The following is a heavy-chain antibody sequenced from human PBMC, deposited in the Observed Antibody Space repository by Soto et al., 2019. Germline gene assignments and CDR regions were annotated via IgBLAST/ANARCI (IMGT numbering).Heavy chain of an antibody. CDR2: VDHSGNT. CDR1: SGSFSGYY. Sequence: PSETLSLTCVVYSGSFSGYYWSWIRQPPGKGLEWVGEVDHSGNTNYNPSLKSRVTISVDTSKNQFSLRLTSMTAADTAVYYCARGDSYYYASGSPTPMAYWGQGTLVTVSS. J-gene: IGHJ4*02. D-gene: IGHD3-10*01. V-gene: IGHV4-34*01. CDR3: ARGDSYYYASGSPTPMAY.